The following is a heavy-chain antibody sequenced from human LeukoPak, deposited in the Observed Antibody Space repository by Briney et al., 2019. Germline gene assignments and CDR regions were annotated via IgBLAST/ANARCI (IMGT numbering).Heavy chain of an antibody. Sequence: RGSLRLSCAASGFTFSSYAMHWVRQAPGKGLEWVAVISYDGSNKYYADSVKGRFTISRDNSKNTLYLQMNSLRAEDTAVYYCAKDSGAYYGSGSYYKEGAFDIWGQGTMVTVSS. J-gene: IGHJ3*02. CDR2: ISYDGSNK. V-gene: IGHV3-30-3*01. CDR1: GFTFSSYA. CDR3: AKDSGAYYGSGSYYKEGAFDI. D-gene: IGHD3-10*01.